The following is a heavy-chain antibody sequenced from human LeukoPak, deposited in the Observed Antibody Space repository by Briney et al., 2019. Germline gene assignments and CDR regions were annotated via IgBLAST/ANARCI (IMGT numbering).Heavy chain of an antibody. CDR2: IRRRADTYAT. Sequence: GGSLKLSCAAARFIFTDSDIDSVRQASGKGLEWVGRIRRRADTYATENAASVRGRFTISRDDSKNTAYLQMNRLKTEDTAVYYCTRLRAPYTAANYYFGMDVWGQGTTVTVSS. V-gene: IGHV3-73*01. CDR1: RFIFTDSD. CDR3: TRLRAPYTAANYYFGMDV. D-gene: IGHD3-16*01. J-gene: IGHJ6*02.